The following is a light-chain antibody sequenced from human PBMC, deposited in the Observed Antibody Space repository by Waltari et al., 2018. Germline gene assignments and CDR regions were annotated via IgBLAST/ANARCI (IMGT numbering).Light chain of an antibody. V-gene: IGLV1-44*01. CDR1: SSNIGSNT. CDR3: AAWDDSLNGVV. CDR2: MNN. Sequence: QSVLTQPPSASGTPGQRVPISCSGSSSNIGSNTVNWHQQLPGTAPKLLIYMNNQRPSGVPDRFSGSKSGTSASLAISGLQSEDEADYYCAAWDDSLNGVVFGGGTKLTVL. J-gene: IGLJ2*01.